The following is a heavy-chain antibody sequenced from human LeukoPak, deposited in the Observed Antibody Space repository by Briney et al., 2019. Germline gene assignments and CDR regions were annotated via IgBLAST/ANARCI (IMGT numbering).Heavy chain of an antibody. CDR1: GGSVSSGNYY. J-gene: IGHJ4*02. CDR2: IYYSGST. CDR3: ARGSRGYSYG. D-gene: IGHD5-18*01. V-gene: IGHV4-61*01. Sequence: PSETLSLTCTVSGGSVSSGNYYWSWIRQPPGKGLEWIGYIYYSGSTNYNPSLKSRVTISVDTSKNQFSLKLSSVTAADTAVYYCARGSRGYSYGWGQGTLVTVSS.